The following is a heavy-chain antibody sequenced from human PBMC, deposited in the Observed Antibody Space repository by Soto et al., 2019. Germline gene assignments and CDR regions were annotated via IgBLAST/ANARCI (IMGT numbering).Heavy chain of an antibody. J-gene: IGHJ4*02. Sequence: VQLLESGGGLVQPGGSLRLSCAASGFTFSSYAMHWVRQAPGKGLEWVAVISYDGSNKYYADSVKGRFTISRDNSKNTLYLQMNSLRAEDTAVYYCARENMEGYSSGFRELAGFDYWGQGTLVTVSS. CDR1: GFTFSSYA. CDR3: ARENMEGYSSGFRELAGFDY. CDR2: ISYDGSNK. V-gene: IGHV3-30-3*01. D-gene: IGHD6-25*01.